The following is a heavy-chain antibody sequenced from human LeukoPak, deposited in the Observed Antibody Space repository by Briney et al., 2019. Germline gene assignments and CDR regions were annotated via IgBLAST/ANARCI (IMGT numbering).Heavy chain of an antibody. J-gene: IGHJ3*02. CDR3: ARAGYSYSLDAFDI. CDR1: GGSFSGYY. D-gene: IGHD5-18*01. CDR2: INHSGST. Sequence: PSETLSLTCAVYGGSFSGYYWSWIRQPPGKGLEWIGEINHSGSTNYNPSLKSRVTISVDTSKNQFSLKLSSVTAADTAVYYCARAGYSYSLDAFDIWGQGTMVTVSS. V-gene: IGHV4-34*01.